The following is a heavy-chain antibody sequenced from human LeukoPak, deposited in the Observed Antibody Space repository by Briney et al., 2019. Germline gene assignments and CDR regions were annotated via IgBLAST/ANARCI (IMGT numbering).Heavy chain of an antibody. D-gene: IGHD3-10*01. CDR3: ARDPPVYGSGSYYKDY. CDR1: GFTLSSYW. Sequence: GGSLRLSCAASGFTLSSYWMTWVRQAPGKGLEWVANINRDGSVRHYVDSVKDRFTISRDNAKNSLYLQMNSLRAEDTAVYYCARDPPVYGSGSYYKDYWGQGTLVTVSS. CDR2: INRDGSVR. J-gene: IGHJ4*02. V-gene: IGHV3-7*01.